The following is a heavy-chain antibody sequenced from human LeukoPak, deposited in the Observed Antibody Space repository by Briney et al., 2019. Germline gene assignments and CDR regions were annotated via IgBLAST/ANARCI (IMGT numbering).Heavy chain of an antibody. CDR3: TAAAGTYYYYYGMDV. D-gene: IGHD6-13*01. V-gene: IGHV4-39*01. CDR2: IYYSGST. Sequence: PSETLPLTCTVSGGSISSSSYYWGWIRQPPGKGLEWIGSIYYSGSTYYNPSLKSRVTISVDTSKNQFSLKLSSVTAADTAVYYCTAAAGTYYYYYGMDVWGQGTTVTVSS. J-gene: IGHJ6*02. CDR1: GGSISSSSYY.